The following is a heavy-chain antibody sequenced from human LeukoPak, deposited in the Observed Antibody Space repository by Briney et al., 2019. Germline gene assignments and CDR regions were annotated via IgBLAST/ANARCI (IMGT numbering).Heavy chain of an antibody. CDR2: INPNSGGA. Sequence: GASVKVSCKASGYTFTGYYMHWVRQAPGQGLEWMGWINPNSGGANYAQKFQGRVTMTRDTSISTAYMELSRLRSDDTAVYYCARDSPVAYAFDIWGQGTMVTVSS. J-gene: IGHJ3*02. CDR3: ARDSPVAYAFDI. D-gene: IGHD5-12*01. V-gene: IGHV1-2*02. CDR1: GYTFTGYY.